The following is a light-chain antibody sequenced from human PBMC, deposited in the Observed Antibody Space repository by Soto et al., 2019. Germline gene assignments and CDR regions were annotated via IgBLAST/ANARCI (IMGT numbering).Light chain of an antibody. CDR1: QRGANSY. CDR3: QQVSVSPLT. Sequence: IIQTPSTRTPSLSHGDRATLSSRPSQRGANSYFAWYQQKPGQAPRLLIYGISNRATGVPDRFSGSGSGTDFTLTISSLQPEDFAVYFCQQVSVSPLTFGPGTRLDI. V-gene: IGKV3-20*01. J-gene: IGKJ5*01. CDR2: GIS.